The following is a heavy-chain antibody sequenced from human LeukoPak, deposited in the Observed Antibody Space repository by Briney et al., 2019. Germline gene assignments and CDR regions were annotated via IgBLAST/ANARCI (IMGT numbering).Heavy chain of an antibody. J-gene: IGHJ4*02. D-gene: IGHD3-3*02. CDR2: IKSTGDTT. V-gene: IGHV3-23*01. CDR1: GFTFSSYA. CDR3: AKSPMHFYAAPKTDY. Sequence: PGGSLRLSCAASGFTFSSYAMTWVRQAPGKGLEWVATIKSTGDTTYYADSVKGRFTISRDNSKKTVSLQMDSLRAGDTAIYFCAKSPMHFYAAPKTDYWGRGTLVTVSS.